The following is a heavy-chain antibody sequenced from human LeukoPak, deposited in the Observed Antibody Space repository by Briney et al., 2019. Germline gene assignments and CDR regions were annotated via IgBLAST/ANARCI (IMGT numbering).Heavy chain of an antibody. D-gene: IGHD3-10*01. V-gene: IGHV1-8*03. Sequence: GASVKVSCKASGYTFTSYDINWVRQATGQGLEWMGWMNPNSGNTGYAQKFQGRVTITRNTSISTAYMELSSLRSEDTAVYYCARRIGSGSYPCYDYWGQGTLVTVSS. CDR2: MNPNSGNT. CDR1: GYTFTSYD. CDR3: ARRIGSGSYPCYDY. J-gene: IGHJ4*02.